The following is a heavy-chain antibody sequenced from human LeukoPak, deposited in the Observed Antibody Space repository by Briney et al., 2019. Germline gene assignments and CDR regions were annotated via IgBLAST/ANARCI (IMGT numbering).Heavy chain of an antibody. CDR3: ARGRGHYDSSGYYYEGDAFDI. V-gene: IGHV1-18*01. D-gene: IGHD3-22*01. CDR2: ISAYNGNT. Sequence: VASVKVSCKASGYTFTSYGISWVRQAPGQGLEWMGWISAYNGNTNYAQKLQGRVNMTTDTSTSTAYMELSRLRSDDTAVYYCARGRGHYDSSGYYYEGDAFDIWGQGTMVTVSS. J-gene: IGHJ3*02. CDR1: GYTFTSYG.